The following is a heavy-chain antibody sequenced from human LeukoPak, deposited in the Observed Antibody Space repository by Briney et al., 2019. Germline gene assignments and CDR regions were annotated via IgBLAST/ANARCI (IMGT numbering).Heavy chain of an antibody. J-gene: IGHJ3*02. D-gene: IGHD3-10*01. CDR1: GASLNSGSNY. CDR3: ARSDGYGLVGI. CDR2: IYSSGST. V-gene: IGHV4-39*07. Sequence: PSETLSLTCRVSGASLNSGSNYWGWIRQPPGKTLEGIGSIYSSGSTYYNPSLKSRVIIMIDTPKNHFSLTLSSVTAADTAVYYCARSDGYGLVGIWGQGTMVTVSS.